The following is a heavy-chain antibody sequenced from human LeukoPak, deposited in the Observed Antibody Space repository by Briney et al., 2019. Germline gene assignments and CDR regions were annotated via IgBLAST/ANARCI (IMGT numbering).Heavy chain of an antibody. CDR3: ARDCDRSGYYCY. D-gene: IGHD3-22*01. CDR2: ISGDNGNT. CDR1: GYTFTSYG. Sequence: GASVKVSCKASGYTFTSYGITWVRQAPGQGLEWMGWISGDNGNTYYAQKLQGRVTMTTDTSTSTAYMELRSLRSDDTAVYYCARDCDRSGYYCYWSRGTLVTVSS. J-gene: IGHJ4*02. V-gene: IGHV1-18*01.